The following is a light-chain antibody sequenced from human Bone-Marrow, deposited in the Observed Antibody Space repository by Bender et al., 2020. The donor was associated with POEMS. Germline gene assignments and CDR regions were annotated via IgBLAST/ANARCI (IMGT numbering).Light chain of an antibody. J-gene: IGLJ2*01. CDR2: SSH. Sequence: QSVLTQPPSASGTPGQRVTISCSGGSSNIGAHAVNWYQHLPGTAPKLLIYSSHRRPSEVPDRFSGSRSGTSASLAISGLQSEDEADYYCETWDSSLSAVVFGGGTKLTVL. CDR1: SSNIGAHA. CDR3: ETWDSSLSAVV. V-gene: IGLV1-44*01.